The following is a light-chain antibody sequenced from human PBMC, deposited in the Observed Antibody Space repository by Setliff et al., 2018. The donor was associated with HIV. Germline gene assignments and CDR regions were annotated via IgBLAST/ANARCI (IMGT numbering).Light chain of an antibody. Sequence: QSALTQPASVSGSPGQSITISCTGTSNDVGGYNYVYWYQQHPGKAPKLMIYEVTNRPSGVSYRFSGSKSGNTASLTISGLQAEDEADYYCSSFGSSNTHVFGTGTKVTVL. CDR1: SNDVGGYNY. V-gene: IGLV2-14*01. CDR2: EVT. J-gene: IGLJ1*01. CDR3: SSFGSSNTHV.